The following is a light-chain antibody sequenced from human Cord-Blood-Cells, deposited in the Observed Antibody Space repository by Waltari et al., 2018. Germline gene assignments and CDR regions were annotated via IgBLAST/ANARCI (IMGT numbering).Light chain of an antibody. J-gene: IGKJ4*01. CDR3: QQYGSSPLT. CDR2: GAS. V-gene: IGKV3-20*01. CDR1: QRVSSSY. Sequence: EIVLTQSPGTLSLSPGERATLSCRASQRVSSSYLAWDQQKPGQAPRLLIYGASSRAKGIPDRFSGSGSGTDFTLTISRLEPEDFAVYYCQQYGSSPLTFGGGTKVEIK.